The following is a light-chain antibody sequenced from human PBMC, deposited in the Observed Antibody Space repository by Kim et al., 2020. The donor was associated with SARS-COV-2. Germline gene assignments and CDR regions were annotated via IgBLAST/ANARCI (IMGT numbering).Light chain of an antibody. CDR1: ESVNAW. CDR3: QQYNHLSS. Sequence: LSASVGDRVTISCRASESVNAWLAWYQQKPGKAPKLLIYLSSSLETGVPSRFSGSGFGTDFTLTISNLQPDDSATYYCQQYNHLSSFGQGTKLEI. CDR2: LSS. J-gene: IGKJ2*01. V-gene: IGKV1-5*03.